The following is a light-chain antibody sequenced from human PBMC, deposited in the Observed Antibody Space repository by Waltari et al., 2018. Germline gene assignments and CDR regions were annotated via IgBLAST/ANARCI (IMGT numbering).Light chain of an antibody. CDR3: QQRTDRPPVT. J-gene: IGKJ1*01. CDR1: QSASVY. V-gene: IGKV3-11*01. Sequence: EVVLTQSPATLSFSTGERATLSCRASQSASVYVAWDQQKPGQAPRLLIYDASDRATGVPARFSGSGSGTDFTLTISSLEPEDFAVYYCQQRTDRPPVTFGQGTRVEMK. CDR2: DAS.